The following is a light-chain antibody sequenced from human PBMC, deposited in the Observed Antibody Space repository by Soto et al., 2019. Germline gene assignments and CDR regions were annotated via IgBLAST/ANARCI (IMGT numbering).Light chain of an antibody. Sequence: EMVLTQSPATLSLSPGNRATLSCRASQSVSGYLAWYQQKPGQAPRLLIYDASNMATGIPARFSGSGSGTDFTLTITCLEPEDFAIYYCQQRRNLLSTFSGGTKVEI. V-gene: IGKV3-11*01. CDR1: QSVSGY. J-gene: IGKJ4*01. CDR2: DAS. CDR3: QQRRNLLST.